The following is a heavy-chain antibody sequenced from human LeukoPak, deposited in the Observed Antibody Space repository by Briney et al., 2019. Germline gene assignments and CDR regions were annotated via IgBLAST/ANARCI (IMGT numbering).Heavy chain of an antibody. CDR2: IYYSGST. D-gene: IGHD3-10*01. J-gene: IGHJ4*02. Sequence: SETLSLTCTVSGGSISSSSYYWGWIRQPPGKGLEWIGSIYYSGSTYYNPSLKSRVTISVDTSKNHFSLKLSSVTAADTAVYYCVKGYYGSGSYYSQTFFDYWGQGTLVTVSS. V-gene: IGHV4-39*02. CDR3: VKGYYGSGSYYSQTFFDY. CDR1: GGSISSSSYY.